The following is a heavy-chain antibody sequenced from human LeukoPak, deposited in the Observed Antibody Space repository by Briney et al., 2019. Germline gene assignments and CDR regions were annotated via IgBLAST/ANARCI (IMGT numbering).Heavy chain of an antibody. D-gene: IGHD2-2*02. CDR3: AKDHVVVPAAILDY. CDR1: GFTFSSYA. J-gene: IGHJ4*02. Sequence: GGSLRLSCAASGFTFSSYAMRWVRQAPGKGLEWVSAISGSGGSTYYADSVKGRFTISRDNSKNTLYLQMNSLRAEDTAVYYCAKDHVVVPAAILDYWGQGTLVTVSS. V-gene: IGHV3-23*01. CDR2: ISGSGGST.